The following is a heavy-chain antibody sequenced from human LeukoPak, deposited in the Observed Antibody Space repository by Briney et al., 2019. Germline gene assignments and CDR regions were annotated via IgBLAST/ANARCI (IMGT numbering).Heavy chain of an antibody. Sequence: SETLSVTCTVSGGSISSGDYYWSWIRQPPGKGLEWIGYIYYSGSTYYTPSLKSRVTISLDTSKNQFSLRLSSVTAADTAVYYCARAIASSGSRLFDYWGQGTLVTVSS. CDR1: GGSISSGDYY. V-gene: IGHV4-30-4*01. J-gene: IGHJ4*02. CDR3: ARAIASSGSRLFDY. CDR2: IYYSGST. D-gene: IGHD3-10*01.